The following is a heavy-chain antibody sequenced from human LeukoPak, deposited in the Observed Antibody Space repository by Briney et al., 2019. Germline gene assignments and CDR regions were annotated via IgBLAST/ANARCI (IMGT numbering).Heavy chain of an antibody. CDR3: ARGPSYYYDSSGYYIPPPVRFFDY. V-gene: IGHV4-30-2*01. D-gene: IGHD3-22*01. Sequence: SETLSLTCAVSGGSISSGGYSWSWIRQPPGKGLEWIGYIYHSGSTYYNPSLKSRVTISVDRSKNQFSLKLSSVTAADTAVYYCARGPSYYYDSSGYYIPPPVRFFDYWGQGTLVTVSS. CDR2: IYHSGST. J-gene: IGHJ4*02. CDR1: GGSISSGGYS.